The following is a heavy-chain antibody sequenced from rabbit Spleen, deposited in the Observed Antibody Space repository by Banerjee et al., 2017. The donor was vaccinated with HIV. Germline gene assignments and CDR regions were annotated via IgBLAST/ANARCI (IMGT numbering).Heavy chain of an antibody. CDR3: ARDVGIYAYIDGYFDL. CDR2: TLTGGSGNT. CDR1: GFTLSSSYW. Sequence: QEQLVESGGGLVQPGGTLTLTCTASGFTLSSSYWICWVRQAPGKGLEWIGRTLTGGSGNTDYASWAKGRFTISKTSSTTVTLQMTSLTAADTATYFCARDVGIYAYIDGYFDLWGPGTLVTVS. J-gene: IGHJ4*01. D-gene: IGHD6-1*01. V-gene: IGHV1S45*01.